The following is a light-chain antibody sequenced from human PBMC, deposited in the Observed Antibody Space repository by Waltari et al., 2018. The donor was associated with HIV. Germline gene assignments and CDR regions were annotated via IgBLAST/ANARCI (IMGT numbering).Light chain of an antibody. CDR2: EVT. CDR3: SSYTSTSTQV. Sequence: QSALTQPASVSGSPGQSLTIPCSGTSSDVGGYNYVSWYQQHPGKAPKLMIYEVTNRPSGVSNRFSGSKSGNTASLTISGLQPEDEADYYCSSYTSTSTQVFGTGTTVTVL. V-gene: IGLV2-14*01. J-gene: IGLJ1*01. CDR1: SSDVGGYNY.